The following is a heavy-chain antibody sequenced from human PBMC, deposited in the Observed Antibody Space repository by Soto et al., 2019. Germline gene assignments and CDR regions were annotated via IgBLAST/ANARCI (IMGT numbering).Heavy chain of an antibody. CDR1: GFSFSTYW. CDR3: ARDGWSYNSSPDYFDY. D-gene: IGHD6-6*01. J-gene: IGHJ4*02. Sequence: GGSLRLSCAASGFSFSTYWMSWVRQAPGKGLEWVANIKQDGNEKYYVDSVKCRFTVSRDNAKNSLYLQMNSLRAEDTAVDYCARDGWSYNSSPDYFDYWGQGTLVTVSS. CDR2: IKQDGNEK. V-gene: IGHV3-7*03.